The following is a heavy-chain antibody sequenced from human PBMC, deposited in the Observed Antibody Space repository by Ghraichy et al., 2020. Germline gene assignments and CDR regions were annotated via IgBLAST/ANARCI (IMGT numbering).Heavy chain of an antibody. CDR2: VIPILGLA. CDR1: GGTFSIYA. V-gene: IGHV1-69*04. D-gene: IGHD1-7*01. CDR3: ARESWNYGAGIYGMDV. Sequence: SVKVSCKASGGTFSIYAISWVRQAPGQGLEWMERVIPILGLAHYAQKFQVRVTITAAKSTSPAYMELSSLRSEDTAIYYFARESWNYGAGIYGMDVWGQGTTVTVSS. J-gene: IGHJ6*02.